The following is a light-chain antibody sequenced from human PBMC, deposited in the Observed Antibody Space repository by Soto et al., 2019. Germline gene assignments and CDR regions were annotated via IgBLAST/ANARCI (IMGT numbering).Light chain of an antibody. V-gene: IGLV4-60*03. CDR1: SGHSSYI. CDR3: ETWDSNTHQV. J-gene: IGLJ3*02. Sequence: QTVLTQSSSASASLGSSVKLTCTLSSGHSSYIIAWHQQQPGKAPRYLMKVEGSGSYNKGSGVPDRFSGSTSGADRYLTISNLQSEDEADYYCETWDSNTHQVFGGGTKLTVL. CDR2: VEGSGSY.